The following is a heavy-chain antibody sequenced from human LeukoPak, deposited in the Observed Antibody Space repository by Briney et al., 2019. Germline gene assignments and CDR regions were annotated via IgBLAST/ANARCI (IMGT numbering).Heavy chain of an antibody. V-gene: IGHV1-8*03. CDR3: ARVSVSFGGPYPFNWFDP. CDR1: GYTFTSYD. D-gene: IGHD3-10*01. Sequence: GASVKASCKASGYTFTSYDINWVRQATGQGLEWMGWMNPNSGNTGYAQKFQGRVTITRNTSISTAYMELSSLRSEDAAVYYCARVSVSFGGPYPFNWFDPWGQGTLVTVSS. CDR2: MNPNSGNT. J-gene: IGHJ5*02.